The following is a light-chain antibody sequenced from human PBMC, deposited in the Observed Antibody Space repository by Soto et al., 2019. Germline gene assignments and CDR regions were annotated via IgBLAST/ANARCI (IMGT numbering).Light chain of an antibody. CDR2: DAS. V-gene: IGKV1-5*01. CDR1: QSISSW. J-gene: IGKJ1*01. CDR3: QQYNSYPWT. Sequence: DIQMTQSPSTLSASVGDRVTITCRASQSISSWLAWYQQKQGKAPKLLIYDASSLESGVPSRFSGSGSGTEFTLTLSSLQPDDFATYYCQQYNSYPWTFGQGTKVEIK.